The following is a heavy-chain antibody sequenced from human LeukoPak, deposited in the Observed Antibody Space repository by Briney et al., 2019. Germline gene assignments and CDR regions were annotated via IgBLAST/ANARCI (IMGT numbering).Heavy chain of an antibody. CDR3: ATGNYYDGRGYYTFGH. Sequence: PGGSLRLSCAASGFTFSRYWMHWVRQAPGKGLVWVSRINGDGSTTSYADSVKGGFTISSDNAKNTLYLQMNSLRAEDTAVYYCATGNYYDGRGYYTFGHWGQGTLVTVSS. CDR2: INGDGSTT. V-gene: IGHV3-74*01. J-gene: IGHJ1*01. CDR1: GFTFSRYW. D-gene: IGHD3-22*01.